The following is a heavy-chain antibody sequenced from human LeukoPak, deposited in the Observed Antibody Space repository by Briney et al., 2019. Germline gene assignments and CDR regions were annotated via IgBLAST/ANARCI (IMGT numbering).Heavy chain of an antibody. J-gene: IGHJ4*02. CDR2: ISYDRSNT. Sequence: GGSLRLSCAASGFTFSSYGMHWVRQAPGKGLEWVAIISYDRSNTYYADSVKGRFTISRDNSKNTLYLQMNSLRAEDTAVYYCAKDLGGIHYFDFWGQGTLVSVSS. CDR1: GFTFSSYG. CDR3: AKDLGGIHYFDF. V-gene: IGHV3-30*18.